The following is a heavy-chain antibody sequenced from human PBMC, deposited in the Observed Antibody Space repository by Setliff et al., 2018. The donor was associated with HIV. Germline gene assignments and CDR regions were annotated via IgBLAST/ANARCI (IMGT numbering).Heavy chain of an antibody. CDR1: GYSIGSGSF. D-gene: IGHD4-17*01. Sequence: SETLSLTCAVSGYSIGSGSFWGWIRQPPGKGLEWIATIPHNGGTYYNPDPSLTGRVTISLDTYKNQFSLKLAFVTAADTAVYYCARYSTLTTNFDYWGQGTLVTVSS. CDR3: ARYSTLTTNFDY. J-gene: IGHJ4*02. CDR2: IPHNGGT. V-gene: IGHV4-38-2*01.